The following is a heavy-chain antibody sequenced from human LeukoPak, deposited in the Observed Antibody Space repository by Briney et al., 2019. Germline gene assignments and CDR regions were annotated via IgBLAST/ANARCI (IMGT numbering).Heavy chain of an antibody. D-gene: IGHD2-21*02. V-gene: IGHV1-18*01. Sequence: AYNCNTNYAQKLQGRVTMTTEKSTSTAYMELRSLRSDDTAVYYCARDLPCGGDCYPGDYWGQGTLVTVSS. CDR3: ARDLPCGGDCYPGDY. CDR2: AYNCNT. J-gene: IGHJ4*02.